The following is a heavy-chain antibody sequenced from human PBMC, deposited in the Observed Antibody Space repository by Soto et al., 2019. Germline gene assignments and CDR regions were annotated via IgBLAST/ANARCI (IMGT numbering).Heavy chain of an antibody. CDR3: AQVSLPLTTIDS. CDR2: IYHSGSA. CDR1: GVSISSGSYY. J-gene: IGHJ5*01. V-gene: IGHV4-61*01. Sequence: SETLSLTCTVSGVSISSGSYYWNWIRQPPGKGLEWIASIYHSGSADYNPSLKSRVTISVDTSKNQFSLKLGSVTAADTAVYYRAQVSLPLTTIDSWGQGALVT. D-gene: IGHD4-4*01.